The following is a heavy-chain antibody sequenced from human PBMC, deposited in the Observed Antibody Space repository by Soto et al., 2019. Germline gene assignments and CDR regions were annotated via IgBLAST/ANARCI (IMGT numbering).Heavy chain of an antibody. CDR2: ISYEGNNK. CDR1: GFTFSSYA. CDR3: AIDRYYYDTSCLYYFDS. D-gene: IGHD3-22*01. J-gene: IGHJ4*02. V-gene: IGHV3-30-3*01. Sequence: QVQLVEYGGGVVQPGRALRLSCAASGFTFSSYAMHWVRQAPGKGLEWVAVISYEGNNKYYADSVKCRFTISRDNSKNTLDLQMNSLRAEDTAVYYCAIDRYYYDTSCLYYFDSLAQGTLVTVSS.